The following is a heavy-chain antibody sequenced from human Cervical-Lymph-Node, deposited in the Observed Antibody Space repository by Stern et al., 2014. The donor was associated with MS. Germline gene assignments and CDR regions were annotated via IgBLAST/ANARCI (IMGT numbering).Heavy chain of an antibody. V-gene: IGHV1-2*04. CDR3: ARDIAVAEYGMDV. CDR1: GYTFTGYY. CDR2: INPNSGGT. D-gene: IGHD6-19*01. J-gene: IGHJ6*02. Sequence: QVQLVQSGAEVKKPGASMKVSCKASGYTFTGYYMHWVRQAPGKGLEWMGWINPNSGGTNYAQKFQGWVTMTRDTSISTAYMELSRLRSDDTAVYYCARDIAVAEYGMDVWGQGTTVTVSS.